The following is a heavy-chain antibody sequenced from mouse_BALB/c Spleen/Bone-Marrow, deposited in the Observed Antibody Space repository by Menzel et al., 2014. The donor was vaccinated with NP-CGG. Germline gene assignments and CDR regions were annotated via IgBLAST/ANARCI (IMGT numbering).Heavy chain of an antibody. J-gene: IGHJ2*01. CDR3: ARHGGFGNSFDY. D-gene: IGHD1-1*02. CDR2: INSNGGRA. V-gene: IGHV5-6-2*01. Sequence: EVQGVESGGGLVKLGGSLKFSCAASGFTFSSYYMSWVRQTPEKRLELVAAINSNGGRAYYPDTVKGRFTISRANAKNTLFLQMSSLKSADTALYYCARHGGFGNSFDYWGQGTTLTVSS. CDR1: GFTFSSYY.